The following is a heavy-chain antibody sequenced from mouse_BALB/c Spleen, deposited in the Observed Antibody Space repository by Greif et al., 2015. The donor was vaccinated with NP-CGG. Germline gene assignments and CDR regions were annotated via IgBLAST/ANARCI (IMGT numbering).Heavy chain of an antibody. CDR1: GYTFTSYY. CDR2: INPSNGGT. Sequence: QVQLQQSGAELVKPGASVKLSCKASGYTFTSYYMYWVKQRPGQGLEWIGEINPSNGGTNFNEKFKSKATLTVDKSSTTAYMQLSSLTSEDSAVYYCTRLNGNYGGGSYFDCRGQGTTLTVSS. V-gene: IGHV1S81*02. J-gene: IGHJ2*01. CDR3: TRLNGNYGGGSYFDC. D-gene: IGHD2-1*01.